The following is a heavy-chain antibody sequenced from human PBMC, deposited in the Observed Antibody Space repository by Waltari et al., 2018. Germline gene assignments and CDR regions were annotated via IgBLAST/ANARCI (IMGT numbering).Heavy chain of an antibody. D-gene: IGHD4-17*01. Sequence: QVQLQESGPGLVKPSETLSLTCTVSGGYISSSYWSWLRQPPGKGLEWIGYIYYSGSTNYNPSLKSRVTISVDTSKNQFSLKLSSVTAADTAVYYCARDYGDYALDYWGQGTLVTVSS. CDR2: IYYSGST. CDR3: ARDYGDYALDY. CDR1: GGYISSSY. J-gene: IGHJ4*02. V-gene: IGHV4-59*01.